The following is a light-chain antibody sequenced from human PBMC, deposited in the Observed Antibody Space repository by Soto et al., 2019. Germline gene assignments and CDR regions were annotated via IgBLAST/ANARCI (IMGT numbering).Light chain of an antibody. J-gene: IGLJ2*01. CDR3: SSYTSSSTPVV. CDR2: DVS. V-gene: IGLV2-14*01. CDR1: SSDVGGYNY. Sequence: QSVLTQPASVSGSPGQSITISCTGTSSDVGGYNYVSWYQQHPGKAPKLMIYDVSNRPSGVSNRFSGSKSGNMASLTISGLQAEDEADYYCSSYTSSSTPVVFGGGTKVTVL.